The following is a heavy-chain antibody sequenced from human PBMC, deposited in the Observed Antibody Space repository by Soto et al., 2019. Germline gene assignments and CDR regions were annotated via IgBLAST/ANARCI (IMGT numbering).Heavy chain of an antibody. J-gene: IGHJ3*02. D-gene: IGHD1-26*01. CDR3: ASPIGGSYNAFDI. CDR1: GYSFIRYY. Sequence: GASVKVSCKASGYSFIRYYMHWVLQAPGQGLQWMGIINPSGSITTYAQKFQGRVTMTRDTSTSTVYMELSSLTSDDTAVYYCASPIGGSYNAFDIWGQGTMVTVSS. V-gene: IGHV1-46*01. CDR2: INPSGSIT.